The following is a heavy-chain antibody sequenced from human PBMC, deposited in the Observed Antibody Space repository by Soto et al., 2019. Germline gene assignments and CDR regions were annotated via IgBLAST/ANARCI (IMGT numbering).Heavy chain of an antibody. J-gene: IGHJ5*02. Sequence: SVKVSCKASGGTFSSYAISWVRQAPGQGLEWMGGIIPIFGTANYAQKFQGRVTITADESTSTAYMELSSLRSEDTAVYYCARDGAARPSRRFDPWGQGTLVTVSS. D-gene: IGHD6-6*01. V-gene: IGHV1-69*13. CDR2: IIPIFGTA. CDR1: GGTFSSYA. CDR3: ARDGAARPSRRFDP.